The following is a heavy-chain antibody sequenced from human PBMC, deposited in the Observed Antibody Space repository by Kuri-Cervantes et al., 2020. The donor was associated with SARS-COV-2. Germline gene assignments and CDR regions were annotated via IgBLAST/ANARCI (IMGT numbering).Heavy chain of an antibody. CDR2: INPNSGGT. D-gene: IGHD3-10*01. J-gene: IGHJ6*02. Sequence: ASVKVSCKASGYTFTGYYMHWVRQAPGQGLEWMGWINPNSGGTNYAQKFQGWVTMTRDTSISTAYMELSSLRSEDTAVYYCARARRTPYYYGSGSYFDYYYYGMDVWGQGTTVTVSS. CDR3: ARARRTPYYYGSGSYFDYYYYGMDV. CDR1: GYTFTGYY. V-gene: IGHV1-2*04.